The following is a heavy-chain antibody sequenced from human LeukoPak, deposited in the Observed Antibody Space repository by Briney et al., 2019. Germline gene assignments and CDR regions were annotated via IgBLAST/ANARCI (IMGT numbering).Heavy chain of an antibody. J-gene: IGHJ4*02. CDR1: GYSFTTYW. CDR2: IYPGDSDT. D-gene: IGHD3-10*01. Sequence: GESLKISCEASGYSFTTYWIGWVRQMPGKGLEWMVTIYPGDSDTRYSPSFQGQVTISADKSISTAYLQWSSLKASDTAMYYCARQHGSGSYYSRAIDYWGQGTLVTVSS. CDR3: ARQHGSGSYYSRAIDY. V-gene: IGHV5-51*01.